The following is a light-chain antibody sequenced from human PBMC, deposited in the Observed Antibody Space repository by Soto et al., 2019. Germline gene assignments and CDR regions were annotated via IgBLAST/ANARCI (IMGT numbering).Light chain of an antibody. V-gene: IGLV1-40*01. CDR1: SSNIGAGYD. CDR2: GNT. CDR3: QSYDDSLSTSV. Sequence: QLVLTQPPSVSGAPGQRVTISCTGSSSNIGAGYDVHWYEQLPGTAPKLLIYGNTNRPSGVPDRFSGSKSGTSASLAITGLQAEDEADYYCQSYDDSLSTSVFGRGTKVTVL. J-gene: IGLJ2*01.